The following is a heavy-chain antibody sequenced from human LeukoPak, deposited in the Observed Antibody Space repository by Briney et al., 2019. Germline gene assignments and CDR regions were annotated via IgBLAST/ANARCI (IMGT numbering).Heavy chain of an antibody. D-gene: IGHD5-18*01. CDR1: GFTVSSNY. V-gene: IGHV3-53*01. CDR2: IYSGGST. Sequence: GSLRLSCAASGFTVSSNYMSLVRQAPGKGLEWVSVIYSGGSTYYADSVKGRFTISRDNSKNTLYLQMNSLRAEDTAVYYCARGQLWLMYYYYYMDVWGKGTTVTVSS. CDR3: ARGQLWLMYYYYYMDV. J-gene: IGHJ6*03.